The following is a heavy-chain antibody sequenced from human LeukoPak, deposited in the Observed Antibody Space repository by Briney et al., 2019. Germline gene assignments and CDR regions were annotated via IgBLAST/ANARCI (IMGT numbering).Heavy chain of an antibody. CDR1: GYTFTSYG. CDR3: ARSTGWAWFGERSCNY. V-gene: IGHV1-18*01. J-gene: IGHJ4*02. D-gene: IGHD3-10*01. CDR2: ISAYNGNT. Sequence: GASVKVSCKASGYTFTSYGISWVRQAPGQGLEWMGWISAYNGNTNYAQKLQGRVTMTRNTSISTAYMELSSLRSEDTAVYYCARSTGWAWFGERSCNYWGQGTLVTVSS.